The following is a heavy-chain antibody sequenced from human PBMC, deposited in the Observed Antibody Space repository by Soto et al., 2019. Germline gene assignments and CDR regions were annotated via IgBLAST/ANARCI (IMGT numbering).Heavy chain of an antibody. V-gene: IGHV3-7*01. J-gene: IGHJ4*02. D-gene: IGHD6-25*01. CDR2: IKEDGSEE. Sequence: EVQLVESGGGLVQPGGSLRLSCAASGLTFSSSWMSWARQAPGKGLQWVANIKEDGSEEYYLDSVKGRFTISRDNAKNSLYLQMHSLTAEDTAVYYCARDLGYQTLDYWCQGTLVTVSS. CDR1: GLTFSSSW. CDR3: ARDLGYQTLDY.